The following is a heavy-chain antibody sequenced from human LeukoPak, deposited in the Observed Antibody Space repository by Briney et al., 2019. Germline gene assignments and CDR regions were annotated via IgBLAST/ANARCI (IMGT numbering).Heavy chain of an antibody. J-gene: IGHJ4*02. CDR3: ARDLGYEYSSSSPSGY. CDR1: GFTFSSYW. CDR2: IKQDGSEK. V-gene: IGHV3-7*01. D-gene: IGHD6-6*01. Sequence: GGSLRLSCAATGFTFSSYWMGWVRQAPGKGLDWVANIKQDGSEKYYVDSVKGRFTISRDNAKNSLYLQMNSLRAEDTAVYYCARDLGYEYSSSSPSGYWGQGTLVTVSS.